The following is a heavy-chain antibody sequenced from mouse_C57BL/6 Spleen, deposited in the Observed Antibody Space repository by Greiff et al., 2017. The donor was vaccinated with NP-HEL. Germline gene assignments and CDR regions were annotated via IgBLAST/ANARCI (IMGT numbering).Heavy chain of an antibody. D-gene: IGHD6-5*01. V-gene: IGHV5-4*01. CDR3: ARDPYAPFAY. J-gene: IGHJ3*01. CDR2: ISDGGSYT. Sequence: DVQLVESGGGLVKPGGSLKLSCAASGFTFSSYAMSWVRQTPEKRLEWVATISDGGSYTYYPDNVKGRFTISRDNAKNNLYLQMSHLKSEDTAMYYCARDPYAPFAYWGQGTLVTVSA. CDR1: GFTFSSYA.